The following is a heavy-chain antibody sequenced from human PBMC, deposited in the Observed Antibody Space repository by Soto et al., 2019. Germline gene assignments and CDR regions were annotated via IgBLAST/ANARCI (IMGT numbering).Heavy chain of an antibody. Sequence: SETLSLTCAVYGGSFSGYYWSWIRQPPGKGLEWIGEINHSGSTNYNPPLKGRVTISVDTSKNQFSLKLSSVTAADTAVYYCARSIDPWGQGTLVTVSS. V-gene: IGHV4-34*01. CDR3: ARSIDP. CDR2: INHSGST. J-gene: IGHJ5*02. CDR1: GGSFSGYY.